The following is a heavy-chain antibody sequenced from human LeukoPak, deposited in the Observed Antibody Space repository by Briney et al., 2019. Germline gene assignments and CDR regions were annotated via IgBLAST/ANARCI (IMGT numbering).Heavy chain of an antibody. Sequence: KSSETLSLTCTVPGGSFSSHYWGWIRQSPGKGLEWIAYMFDSVTSKDKMSDSVTSKDNPSLKSRLTLSADTSKNQFSLRLSYVTAADTAVYYCATIKRGYPFGYFDFWGQGILVTVSS. D-gene: IGHD5-18*01. CDR3: ATIKRGYPFGYFDF. CDR1: GGSFSSHY. CDR2: MFDSVTSKDKMSDSVTS. J-gene: IGHJ4*02. V-gene: IGHV4-59*11.